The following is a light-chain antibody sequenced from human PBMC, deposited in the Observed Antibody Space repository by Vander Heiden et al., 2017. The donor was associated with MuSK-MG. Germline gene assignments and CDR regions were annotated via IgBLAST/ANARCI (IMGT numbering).Light chain of an antibody. Sequence: QSALTQPPSASGSPGQPVTLSCPGTSSDVGGYNYVSWYQQHPGKAPKLMIYEVSKRPSGVPDRFSGSKSGNTASLTVSGLQAEDEADYYCSSYAGSNTHVVFGGGTKLTVL. CDR3: SSYAGSNTHVV. V-gene: IGLV2-8*01. CDR2: EVS. J-gene: IGLJ2*01. CDR1: SSDVGGYNY.